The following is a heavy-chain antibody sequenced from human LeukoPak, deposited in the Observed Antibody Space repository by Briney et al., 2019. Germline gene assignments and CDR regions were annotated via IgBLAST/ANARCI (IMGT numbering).Heavy chain of an antibody. CDR1: GYTFTSYF. CDR2: INPRDGST. Sequence: ASVKVSCKASGYTFTSYFLHWVRQAPGQGLEWMGVINPRDGSTTYAQKFQGRFSMTRDTSTSTAYMGVSSLTSEDTAVYYCARDQNYFGSENSLDYWGQGTLVTVSS. V-gene: IGHV1-46*01. CDR3: ARDQNYFGSENSLDY. J-gene: IGHJ4*02. D-gene: IGHD3-10*01.